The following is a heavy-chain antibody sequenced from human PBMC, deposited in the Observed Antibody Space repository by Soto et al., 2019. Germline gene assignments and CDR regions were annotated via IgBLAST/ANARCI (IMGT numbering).Heavy chain of an antibody. CDR3: ARGGSLYWYFDL. CDR2: INAGNGNT. D-gene: IGHD1-26*01. Sequence: ASLKVSCKASGYTFTSYAMHWVRQAPGQRLECMGWINAGNGNTKYSQKFQGRVTITRDTSASTAYMELSSLRSEDTAVYYCARGGSLYWYFDLWGRGTLVTVSS. J-gene: IGHJ2*01. CDR1: GYTFTSYA. V-gene: IGHV1-3*01.